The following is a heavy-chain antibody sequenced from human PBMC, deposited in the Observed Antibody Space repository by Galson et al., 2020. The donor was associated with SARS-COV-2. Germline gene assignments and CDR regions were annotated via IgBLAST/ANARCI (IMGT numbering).Heavy chain of an antibody. J-gene: IGHJ4*02. D-gene: IGHD2-2*01. Sequence: ASETLSLTCTVSGGSISSSSYYWGWIRQPPGKGLEWIGSIYYSGSTYYNPSLKSRVTISVDTSKNQFSLKLSSVTAADTAVYYCASRGNRYCSSTSCRFGAAADPYFDYWGQGTLVTVSS. CDR2: IYYSGST. V-gene: IGHV4-39*01. CDR3: ASRGNRYCSSTSCRFGAAADPYFDY. CDR1: GGSISSSSYY.